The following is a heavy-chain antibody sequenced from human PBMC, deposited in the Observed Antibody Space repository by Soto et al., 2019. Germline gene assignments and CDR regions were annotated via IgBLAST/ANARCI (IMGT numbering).Heavy chain of an antibody. D-gene: IGHD4-17*01. CDR1: GFTFSDSA. CDR2: IRSKANNYAT. V-gene: IGHV3-73*02. Sequence: EVQLVESGGGLVQPGGSLKLSCAASGFTFSDSAIHWVRQTSGKGLEWVGRIRSKANNYATVYATSQEARFTISRDDAKNTAHLQMNSLKTEHTAVYYCPRPSDGHYSTFDYWGQGTLVIVSS. J-gene: IGHJ4*02. CDR3: PRPSDGHYSTFDY.